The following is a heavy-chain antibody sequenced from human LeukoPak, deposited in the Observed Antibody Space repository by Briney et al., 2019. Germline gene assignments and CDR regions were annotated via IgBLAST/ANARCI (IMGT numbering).Heavy chain of an antibody. CDR1: GFTVSSNY. CDR2: IYSGGTT. V-gene: IGHV3-53*01. Sequence: GGSLRLSCAVSGFTVSSNYMTWVRQAPGKGLEWVSIIYSGGTTYYAASVKGRFTISRDTSKNTLYLQMNNLSAEDTAIYYCAIPGGDSIGSFYSDFWGEGTLVTVSS. J-gene: IGHJ4*02. CDR3: AIPGGDSIGSFYSDF. D-gene: IGHD3-22*01.